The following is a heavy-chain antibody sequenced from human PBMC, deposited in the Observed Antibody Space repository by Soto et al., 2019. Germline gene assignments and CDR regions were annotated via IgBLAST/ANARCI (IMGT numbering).Heavy chain of an antibody. D-gene: IGHD1-1*01. CDR1: GGSISSYY. CDR3: ARLGTTGTWVTDY. V-gene: IGHV4-59*08. Sequence: SETLSLTCTVSGGSISSYYWSWIRQPPGKGLEWIGYIYYSGSTNYNPSLKSRVTISVDTSKNQFSLKLSSVTAADTAVYYCARLGTTGTWVTDYWGQGTLVTVSS. CDR2: IYYSGST. J-gene: IGHJ4*02.